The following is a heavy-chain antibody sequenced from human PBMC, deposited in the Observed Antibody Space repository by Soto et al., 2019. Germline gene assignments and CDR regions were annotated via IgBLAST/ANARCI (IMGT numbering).Heavy chain of an antibody. D-gene: IGHD2-15*01. CDR1: GYTFTSYG. CDR2: ISAYNGNT. Sequence: GASVKVSCKASGYTFTSYGISWVRQAPGQGLEWVGWISAYNGNTNYAQKLQGRVTMTTDTSTSTAYMELRSLRSDDTAVYYRARAYGEWYRYEVVAATFFDYWGQGTLVTVSS. V-gene: IGHV1-18*04. CDR3: ARAYGEWYRYEVVAATFFDY. J-gene: IGHJ4*02.